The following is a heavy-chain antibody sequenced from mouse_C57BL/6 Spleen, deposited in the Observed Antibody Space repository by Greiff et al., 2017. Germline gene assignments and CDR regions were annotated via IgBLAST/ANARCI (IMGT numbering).Heavy chain of an antibody. CDR2: IDPSDSYT. Sequence: QVQLQQPGAELVMPGASVKLSCKASGYTFTSYWMHWVKPRPGQGLEWIGEIDPSDSYTNYHQKFKGKSTLAVDKSSSTAYMPLSSLTSEDSAVYYWARGGYYGNYYFDYWGQGTTRTVAS. CDR3: ARGGYYGNYYFDY. D-gene: IGHD2-1*01. J-gene: IGHJ2*01. CDR1: GYTFTSYW. V-gene: IGHV1-69*01.